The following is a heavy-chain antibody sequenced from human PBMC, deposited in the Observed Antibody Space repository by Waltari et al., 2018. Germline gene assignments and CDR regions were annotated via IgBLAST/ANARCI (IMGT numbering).Heavy chain of an antibody. D-gene: IGHD1-26*01. CDR2: INSRSSTI. J-gene: IGHJ4*02. CDR3: ARFRSGSNLDY. CDR1: GVTFGTSI. V-gene: IGHV3-48*04. Sequence: EVRLVESGGDLVQPGGSLRLSCAASGVTFGTSIMTWVRQAPGKGLEWISYINSRSSTIYYADSVKGRFTISRDNAYNSLYLQMNSLRAEDTAVYYCARFRSGSNLDYWGQGTLVTVSS.